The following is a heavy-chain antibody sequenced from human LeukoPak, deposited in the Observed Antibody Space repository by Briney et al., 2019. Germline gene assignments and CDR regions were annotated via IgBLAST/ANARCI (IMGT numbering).Heavy chain of an antibody. CDR2: INHSGYT. Sequence: PSETLSLTCAVYGESSFSSYYWSWIRQTPGGALEWIGEINHSGYTNYNPSLKSRVTLSIDTSKNQSSLRLNSVTAADTAVYYCSRQVVGNDYWGQGTPVTVSS. CDR3: SRQVVGNDY. J-gene: IGHJ4*02. CDR1: GESSFSSYY. V-gene: IGHV4-34*01. D-gene: IGHD3-22*01.